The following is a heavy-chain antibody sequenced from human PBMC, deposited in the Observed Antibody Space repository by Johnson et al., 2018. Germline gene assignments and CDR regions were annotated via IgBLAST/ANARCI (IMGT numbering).Heavy chain of an antibody. CDR1: GFTFSSYG. V-gene: IGHV3-33*01. CDR2: IWYDGSNK. CDR3: SRVDVGWFGEFRAFDI. Sequence: QVQLVQSGGGVVQPGRSLRLSCAASGFTFSSYGMHWVRQAPGKGLEWVAVIWYDGSNKYYADSVKGRFTISRDNSKNTLYLQMKSLEAEYTAVYYCSRVDVGWFGEFRAFDIWGQGTMVTVSS. J-gene: IGHJ3*02. D-gene: IGHD3-10*01.